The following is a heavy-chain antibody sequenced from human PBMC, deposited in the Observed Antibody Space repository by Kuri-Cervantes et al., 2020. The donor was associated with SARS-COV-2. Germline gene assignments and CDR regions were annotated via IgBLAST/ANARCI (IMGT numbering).Heavy chain of an antibody. CDR1: GYTFTSYG. CDR2: ISACNGNT. CDR3: ARDCLVREWGDYYYYMDV. V-gene: IGHV1-18*01. J-gene: IGHJ6*03. Sequence: ASVKVSCKASGYTFTSYGISWVRQAPGQGLEWMGWISACNGNTNYAQKLQGRVTMTTDTSTSTAYMELRSLRSDDTAVYYCARDCLVREWGDYYYYMDVWGKGTTVTVSS. D-gene: IGHD3-10*01.